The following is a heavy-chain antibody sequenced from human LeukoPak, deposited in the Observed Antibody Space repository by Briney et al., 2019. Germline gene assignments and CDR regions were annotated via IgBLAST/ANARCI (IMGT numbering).Heavy chain of an antibody. V-gene: IGHV3-69-1*01. CDR3: SLLAVASPQDY. J-gene: IGHJ4*02. Sequence: GGSLRLACAASGFTLSGYSMNWVRRAPGKGLEWVSHISISGAIYYADSVQGRFSISRDNAKNSLFLQMSSLRAEDTAVYYCSLLAVASPQDYWGQGTLVTVSS. CDR1: GFTLSGYS. CDR2: ISISGAI. D-gene: IGHD6-19*01.